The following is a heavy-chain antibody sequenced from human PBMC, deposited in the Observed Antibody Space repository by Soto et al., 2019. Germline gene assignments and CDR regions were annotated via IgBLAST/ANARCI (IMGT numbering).Heavy chain of an antibody. Sequence: SETLSLTCAVSGGSISSSNWWSWVRQPPGKGLEWIGDIYHSGSTYYNPSLKSRVTISVDTSKNQFSLKLSSVTAADTAVYYCARQMYSSSWIPYFDYWGQGTLVTVSS. J-gene: IGHJ4*02. CDR1: GGSISSSNW. CDR3: ARQMYSSSWIPYFDY. D-gene: IGHD6-13*01. CDR2: IYHSGST. V-gene: IGHV4-4*02.